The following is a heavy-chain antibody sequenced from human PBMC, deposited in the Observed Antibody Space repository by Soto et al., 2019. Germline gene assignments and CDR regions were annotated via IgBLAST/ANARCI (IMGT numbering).Heavy chain of an antibody. V-gene: IGHV3-23*01. J-gene: IGHJ4*02. Sequence: GSLRLSCAASGFTFSSYAMSWVRQAPGKGLEWVSAISGSGGSTYYADSVKGRFTISRDNSKNTLYLQMNSLRAEDTAVYYCAKAPFEVVVTATFDYWGQGTLVTVSS. CDR1: GFTFSSYA. CDR3: AKAPFEVVVTATFDY. CDR2: ISGSGGST. D-gene: IGHD2-21*02.